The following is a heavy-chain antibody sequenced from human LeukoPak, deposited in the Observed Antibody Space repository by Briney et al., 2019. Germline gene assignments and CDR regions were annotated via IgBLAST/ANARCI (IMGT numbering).Heavy chain of an antibody. CDR1: GFTFSDYY. CDR3: ARTAAAGSIDY. Sequence: PGGSLRLSCAASGFTFSDYYMSWIRQPPGKGLEWIGSMYYSGSTYYNPSLKSRVTISVDTSRNQFSLKLSSVTAADTAVYYCARTAAAGSIDYWGQGTLVTVSS. D-gene: IGHD6-13*01. V-gene: IGHV4-38-2*01. CDR2: MYYSGST. J-gene: IGHJ4*02.